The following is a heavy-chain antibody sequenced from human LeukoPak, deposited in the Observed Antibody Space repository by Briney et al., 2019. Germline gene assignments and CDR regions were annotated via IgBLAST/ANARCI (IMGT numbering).Heavy chain of an antibody. CDR2: ISDDGNNK. J-gene: IGHJ4*02. D-gene: IGHD5-18*01. CDR1: GFTFSTYA. V-gene: IGHV3-30-3*01. Sequence: GGSLRLSCAASGFTFSTYAIHWVRQAPGKGLEWVAVISDDGNNKYYADSVKGRFTISRDNPKNTLYLQVNSLRAEDTAVYYCARPQGGRQLWLHFDYWGRGTLVTVPS. CDR3: ARPQGGRQLWLHFDY.